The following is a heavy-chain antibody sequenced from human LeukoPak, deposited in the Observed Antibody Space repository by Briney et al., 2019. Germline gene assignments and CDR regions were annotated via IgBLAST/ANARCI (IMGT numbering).Heavy chain of an antibody. CDR1: GFTFSSYE. CDR2: ISSSGSTI. V-gene: IGHV3-48*03. D-gene: IGHD3-16*01. CDR3: AKDLGYDYVWGEGNLYDY. Sequence: PGGSLRLSCAASGFTFSSYEMNWVRQAPGKGLEWVSYISSSGSTIYYADSVKGRFTISRDNAKNSLYLQMNSLRAEDTAVYYCAKDLGYDYVWGEGNLYDYWGQGILVTVSS. J-gene: IGHJ4*02.